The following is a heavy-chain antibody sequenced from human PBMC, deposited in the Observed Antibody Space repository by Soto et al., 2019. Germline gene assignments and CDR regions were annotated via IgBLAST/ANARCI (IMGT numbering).Heavy chain of an antibody. D-gene: IGHD2-8*01. CDR1: GGSVTTGSYY. CDR2: IYYSGST. J-gene: IGHJ4*02. V-gene: IGHV4-61*01. Sequence: PSETLSLTCTVSGGSVTTGSYYWSWIRQPPGKGLEWIGYIYYSGSTNYNPSLKSRVTISVDTSKNQFSLKLRSVTAADTAVYYCARQDIVLMVYANDYWGQGTLVTVSS. CDR3: ARQDIVLMVYANDY.